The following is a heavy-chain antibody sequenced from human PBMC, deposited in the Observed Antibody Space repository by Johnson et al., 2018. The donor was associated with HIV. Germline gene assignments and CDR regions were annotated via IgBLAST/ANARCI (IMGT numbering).Heavy chain of an antibody. V-gene: IGHV3-11*04. CDR2: ISSSGSPI. J-gene: IGHJ3*02. CDR3: ARDSFIAVTLSDAFDI. Sequence: QVQLVESGGGVVQPGRSLRLSCAASGFTFSDYYMSWIRQARGNGLEWVSYISSSGSPIYYADSVKGLFPISRDNAKNSLYPQMNRLGAEDTALYYCARDSFIAVTLSDAFDIWGQGTVVTVSS. CDR1: GFTFSDYY. D-gene: IGHD6-19*01.